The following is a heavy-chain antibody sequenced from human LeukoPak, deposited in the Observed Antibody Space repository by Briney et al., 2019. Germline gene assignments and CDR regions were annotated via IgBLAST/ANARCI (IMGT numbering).Heavy chain of an antibody. Sequence: ASGKVSCKASGGTFSSYTISWVRQAPGQGLEWMGRIIPILGIANYAQKFQGRVTITADKSTSTAYMELSSLRSEDTAVYYCARDSRWLQLHDDAFDIWGQGTMVTVSS. CDR1: GGTFSSYT. D-gene: IGHD5-24*01. CDR2: IIPILGIA. V-gene: IGHV1-69*04. CDR3: ARDSRWLQLHDDAFDI. J-gene: IGHJ3*02.